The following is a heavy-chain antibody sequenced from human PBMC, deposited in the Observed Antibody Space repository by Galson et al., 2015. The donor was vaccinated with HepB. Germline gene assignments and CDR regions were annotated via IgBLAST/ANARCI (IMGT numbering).Heavy chain of an antibody. J-gene: IGHJ6*02. V-gene: IGHV2-70*11. CDR3: ARIVGHCSSTSCLYYYGMDV. CDR1: GFSLSTSGMC. Sequence: PALVKPTQTLTLTCTFSGFSLSTSGMCVSWIRQPPGKALEWLARIDWDDDKYYSTSLKTRLTISKDTSKNQVVLTMTNMDPVDTATYYCARIVGHCSSTSCLYYYGMDVWGQGTTVTVSS. CDR2: IDWDDDK. D-gene: IGHD2-2*01.